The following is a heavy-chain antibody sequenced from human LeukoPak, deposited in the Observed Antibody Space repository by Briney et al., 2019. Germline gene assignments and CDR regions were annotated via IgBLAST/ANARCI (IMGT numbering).Heavy chain of an antibody. CDR2: INPNSGGT. Sequence: ASVKVSCKASGYTFTSYGISWVRQAPGQGLEWMGWINPNSGGTNYAQKFQGRVTMTRDTSISTAYMELSRLRSDDTAVYYCARSDDYYDSWGQGTLVTVSS. CDR1: GYTFTSYG. CDR3: ARSDDYYDS. J-gene: IGHJ4*02. D-gene: IGHD3-22*01. V-gene: IGHV1-2*02.